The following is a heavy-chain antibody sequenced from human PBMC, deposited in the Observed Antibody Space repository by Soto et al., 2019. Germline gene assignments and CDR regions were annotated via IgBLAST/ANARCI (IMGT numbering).Heavy chain of an antibody. CDR1: GGSFSGYY. Sequence: QVQLQQWGAGLLKPSETLSLTCAVYGGSFSGYYWSWIRQPPGKGLEWIGEINHSGSTNYNPSFKSRDTISVDTSKNQFSLKLSSVTAADTAVYYCARGPSPRGFPTISGAFDIWGQGTMVTVSS. J-gene: IGHJ3*02. D-gene: IGHD1-1*01. V-gene: IGHV4-34*01. CDR2: INHSGST. CDR3: ARGPSPRGFPTISGAFDI.